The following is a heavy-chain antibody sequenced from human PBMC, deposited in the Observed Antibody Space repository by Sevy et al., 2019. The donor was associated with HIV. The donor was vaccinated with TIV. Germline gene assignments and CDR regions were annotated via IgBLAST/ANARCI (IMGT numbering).Heavy chain of an antibody. V-gene: IGHV3-74*01. D-gene: IGHD2-2*01. CDR2: INSDGSSP. CDR3: ARAGSPPSAFDF. Sequence: GGSLRLSCAASGFTFSSYWMHWVRQAPGKGLVWVSRINSDGSSPSYADSVKGRFTISRDNAKNTLYLQMNSLRAEDTAVYYCARAGSPPSAFDFWGQGTMVTVSS. CDR1: GFTFSSYW. J-gene: IGHJ3*01.